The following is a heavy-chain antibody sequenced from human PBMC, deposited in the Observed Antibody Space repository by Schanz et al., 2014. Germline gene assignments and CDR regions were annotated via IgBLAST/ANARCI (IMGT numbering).Heavy chain of an antibody. CDR3: ARDRVQYSSGWYSDS. Sequence: DVRLVESGGGLVKPGGSLRLSCAASGFTFSSYSMSWVRQAPGKGLGWVSFISSSSDYINYADSVKGRFTISRVDAKNSVHLQMSSLRAEDTAVYYCARDRVQYSSGWYSDSWGQGTLVTVSS. J-gene: IGHJ4*02. CDR2: ISSSSDYI. CDR1: GFTFSSYS. D-gene: IGHD6-19*01. V-gene: IGHV3-21*02.